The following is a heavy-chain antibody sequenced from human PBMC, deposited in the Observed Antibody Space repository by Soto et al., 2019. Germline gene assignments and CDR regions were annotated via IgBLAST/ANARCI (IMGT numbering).Heavy chain of an antibody. V-gene: IGHV4-59*01. Sequence: SETLSLTCTVSGGSISSYYWSWIRLPPGKGLEWIGYIYYSGSTNYNPSLKSRVTISVDTSKNQFSLKLSSVTAADTAVYYCARAEGGYSGYDLGTIYYYYGMDVWGQGTTVTVSS. CDR3: ARAEGGYSGYDLGTIYYYYGMDV. J-gene: IGHJ6*02. CDR2: IYYSGST. D-gene: IGHD5-12*01. CDR1: GGSISSYY.